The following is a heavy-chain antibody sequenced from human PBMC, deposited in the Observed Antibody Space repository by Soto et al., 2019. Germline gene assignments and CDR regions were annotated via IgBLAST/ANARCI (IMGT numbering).Heavy chain of an antibody. Sequence: QVQLVQSGAEVKKPGSSVKVSCKASGGTFSSYAISWVRQAPGQGLEWMGGIIPIFGTANYAQKFQGRVTMPADESPRTAYMELSRLRSEDTAVYYCARDAGDSSSWALNWFDPWGQGTLVTVSS. D-gene: IGHD6-13*01. J-gene: IGHJ5*02. V-gene: IGHV1-69*12. CDR1: GGTFSSYA. CDR2: IIPIFGTA. CDR3: ARDAGDSSSWALNWFDP.